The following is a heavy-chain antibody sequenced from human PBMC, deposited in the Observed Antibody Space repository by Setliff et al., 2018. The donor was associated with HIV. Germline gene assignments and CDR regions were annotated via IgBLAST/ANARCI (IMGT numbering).Heavy chain of an antibody. V-gene: IGHV3-11*04. J-gene: IGHJ4*02. CDR3: ARANYGFDY. D-gene: IGHD4-17*01. CDR1: GFTFSDYY. Sequence: GGSLRLSCAASGFTFSDYYMTWIRQAPGKGLEWVSYITGGGDTINYADSVKGRFTISRDNAKNSLFLQMNSLRVEDTAVHYCARANYGFDYWGQGTLVTVSS. CDR2: ITGGGDTI.